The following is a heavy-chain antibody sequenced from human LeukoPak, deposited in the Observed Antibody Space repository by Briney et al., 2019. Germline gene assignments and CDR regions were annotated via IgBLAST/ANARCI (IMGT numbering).Heavy chain of an antibody. CDR3: ARHSGAMVPDYYMDV. V-gene: IGHV3-53*01. Sequence: PGGSLRLSCAASGFTVSSNYMSWVRHAPGQGLEWVSVIYSGGSTYYADSVKGRFTISRDNSKNTLYLQMNSLRAEDTAVYYCARHSGAMVPDYYMDVWGKGTTVTASS. CDR2: IYSGGST. D-gene: IGHD5-18*01. CDR1: GFTVSSNY. J-gene: IGHJ6*03.